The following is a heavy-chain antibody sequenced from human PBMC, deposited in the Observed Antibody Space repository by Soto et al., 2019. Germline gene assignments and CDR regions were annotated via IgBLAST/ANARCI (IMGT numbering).Heavy chain of an antibody. CDR1: GFTFSNYA. J-gene: IGHJ4*02. Sequence: GGSLRLSCAASGFTFSNYAMNWVRQAPGKGLEWVSGITGSSGRTFYADSVKGRFTISRDNSKNTVYLQMNSVRADDTAVYYCAKEYTSTSRGFFDYWGQGALVTVSS. CDR2: ITGSSGRT. D-gene: IGHD1-26*01. CDR3: AKEYTSTSRGFFDY. V-gene: IGHV3-23*01.